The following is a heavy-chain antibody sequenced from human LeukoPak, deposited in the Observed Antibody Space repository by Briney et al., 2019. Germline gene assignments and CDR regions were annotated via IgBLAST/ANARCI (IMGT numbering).Heavy chain of an antibody. CDR3: ARVDYGSGNYYLYFDY. Sequence: SQTLSLTCTVSSGSISSGGYYWSWIRQHPGKGLEWIGYIHYSGGTYYNPSLKSRVTISVDTSKNQFSLKLSSVTAADTAVYYCARVDYGSGNYYLYFDYWGQGTLVTVSS. D-gene: IGHD3-10*01. CDR2: IHYSGGT. CDR1: SGSISSGGYY. J-gene: IGHJ4*02. V-gene: IGHV4-31*03.